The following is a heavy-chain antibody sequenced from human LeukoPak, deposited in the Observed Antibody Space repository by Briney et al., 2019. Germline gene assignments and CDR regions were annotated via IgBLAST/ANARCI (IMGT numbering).Heavy chain of an antibody. D-gene: IGHD5-12*01. Sequence: ASVKVSCKASGYTFTSYDINWVRQATGQGLEWMGWMNPNSGNTGYAQKFQGRVTITRNTSISTAYMELSSLRSEDTAVYYCARGSGYDYYFDYWGQGTLVTVSS. CDR2: MNPNSGNT. CDR3: ARGSGYDYYFDY. CDR1: GYTFTSYD. J-gene: IGHJ4*02. V-gene: IGHV1-8*03.